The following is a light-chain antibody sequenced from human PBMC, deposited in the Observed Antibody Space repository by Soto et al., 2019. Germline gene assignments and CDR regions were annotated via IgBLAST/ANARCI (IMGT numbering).Light chain of an antibody. CDR1: QSISRN. CDR2: AAS. J-gene: IGKJ1*01. CDR3: QQYNNWPPLT. V-gene: IGKV3-15*01. Sequence: EIVMTQSPAILSVSPGERATLSCRASQSISRNLAWYQQKPGQAPRLLIYAASTRATGLPARFSGSGSGTEFTLTISSLQSEDFAVYYCQQYNNWPPLTFGQGTKVDIK.